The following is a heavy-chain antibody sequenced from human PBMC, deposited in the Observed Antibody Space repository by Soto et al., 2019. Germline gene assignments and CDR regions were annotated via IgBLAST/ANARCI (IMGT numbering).Heavy chain of an antibody. D-gene: IGHD2-15*01. CDR3: ARAVAGTKDIVVVVAATPYYYYYGMDV. J-gene: IGHJ6*02. Sequence: PSETLSLTCAVYGGSFSGYYWSWIRQPPGKGLEWIGEINHSGSTNYNPSLKSRVTISVDTSKNQFSLKLSSVTAADTAVYYCARAVAGTKDIVVVVAATPYYYYYGMDVWGQGTTVTVSS. CDR2: INHSGST. V-gene: IGHV4-34*01. CDR1: GGSFSGYY.